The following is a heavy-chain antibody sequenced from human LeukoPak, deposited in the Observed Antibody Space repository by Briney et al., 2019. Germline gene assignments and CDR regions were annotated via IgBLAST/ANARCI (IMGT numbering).Heavy chain of an antibody. CDR1: GFTFSSYG. D-gene: IGHD2-2*01. J-gene: IGHJ4*02. Sequence: GGSLRLSCAASGFTFSSYGMHWVRQAPDKGLEWVAVIWSDGINKYYADSVKDRFTISRDNSKNTLYLQMNSLRAEDTAVYFCAREYTSLFDYWGQGTLVTVSS. CDR2: IWSDGINK. CDR3: AREYTSLFDY. V-gene: IGHV3-33*01.